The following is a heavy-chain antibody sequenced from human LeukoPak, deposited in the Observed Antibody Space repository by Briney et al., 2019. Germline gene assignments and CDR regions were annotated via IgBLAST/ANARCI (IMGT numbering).Heavy chain of an antibody. CDR1: GGSIGGYF. CDR2: IFYNGNT. CDR3: ARYSSDHDSRHFEF. D-gene: IGHD3-22*01. J-gene: IGHJ4*02. Sequence: PSETLSLTCTVSGGSIGGYFWSWLRQPPGKGLEWVGWIFYNGNTNYNSSLKSRLTMSVDASKNQFYLKLNSVTAADTAVYYCARYSSDHDSRHFEFWGQGILVTVSS. V-gene: IGHV4-59*01.